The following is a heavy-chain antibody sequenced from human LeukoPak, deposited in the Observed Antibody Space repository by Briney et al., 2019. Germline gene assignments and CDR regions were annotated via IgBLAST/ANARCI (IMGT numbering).Heavy chain of an antibody. Sequence: PGGSLRLSCVASGFTFSNFAMTWVRQVPGKGLEWVSAISGSGDRIYYADSVKGRFTISRDNAKNTLYLQMNSLRAEDTAVYYCARSRNYFDYWGQGTLVTVSS. V-gene: IGHV3-23*01. J-gene: IGHJ4*02. CDR1: GFTFSNFA. CDR3: ARSRNYFDY. CDR2: ISGSGDRI.